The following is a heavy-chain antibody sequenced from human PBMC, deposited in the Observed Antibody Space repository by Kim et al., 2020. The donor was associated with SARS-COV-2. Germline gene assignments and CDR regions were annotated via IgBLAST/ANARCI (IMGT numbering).Heavy chain of an antibody. CDR1: GGTFSSYA. D-gene: IGHD6-19*01. J-gene: IGHJ6*02. V-gene: IGHV1-69*13. CDR3: ARRMAEKPPEGGLKDYYYYGMDV. Sequence: SVKVSCKASGGTFSSYAISWVRQAPGQGLEWMGGIIPIFGTANYAQKFQGRVTITADESTSTAYMELSSLRSEDTAVYYCARRMAEKPPEGGLKDYYYYGMDVWGQGTTVTVSS. CDR2: IIPIFGTA.